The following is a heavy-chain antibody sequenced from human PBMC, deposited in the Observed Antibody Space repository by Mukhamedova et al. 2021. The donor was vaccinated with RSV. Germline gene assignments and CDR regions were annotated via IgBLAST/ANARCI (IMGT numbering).Heavy chain of an antibody. CDR2: IYHSGST. D-gene: IGHD6-19*01. Sequence: GSIYHSGSTYYNPSLKSRVTIPVDTSKNQFSLKLSSVTAADTAVYYCARDPVAGDYWGQGILVTVSS. J-gene: IGHJ4*02. CDR3: ARDPVAGDY. V-gene: IGHV4-38-2*02.